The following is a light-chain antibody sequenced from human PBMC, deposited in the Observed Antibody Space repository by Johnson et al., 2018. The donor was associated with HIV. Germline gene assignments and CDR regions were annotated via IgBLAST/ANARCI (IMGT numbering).Light chain of an antibody. V-gene: IGLV1-51*02. Sequence: QSVLTQPPSVSAAPGQKVTISCSGSSSNIGNNDVSWYQQLPGTAPKLLIYENNKRPSGIPDRFSGSKSGTSVTLGITGLTTENEADYYCGTWDSSLSAYVFGIGTKVTVL. J-gene: IGLJ1*01. CDR3: GTWDSSLSAYV. CDR1: SSNIGNND. CDR2: ENN.